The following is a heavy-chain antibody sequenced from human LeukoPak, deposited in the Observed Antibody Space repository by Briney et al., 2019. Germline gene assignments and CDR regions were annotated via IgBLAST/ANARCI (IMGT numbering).Heavy chain of an antibody. CDR3: VKDGGGWYTNGWYYFDY. D-gene: IGHD6-19*01. CDR1: GFTFSSYW. Sequence: GGSLRLSCAASGFTFSSYWMSWVRQVPGKGLEWVSTISSSGTSTYYADSVKGRFTISRDNSKNTLYLQMNNLRAEDTAVYYCVKDGGGWYTNGWYYFDYWGQGTLVSVSS. V-gene: IGHV3-23*01. CDR2: ISSSGTST. J-gene: IGHJ4*02.